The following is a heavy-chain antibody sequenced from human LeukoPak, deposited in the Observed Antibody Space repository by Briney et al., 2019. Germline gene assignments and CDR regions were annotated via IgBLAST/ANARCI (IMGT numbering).Heavy chain of an antibody. CDR2: ISDSGGS. D-gene: IGHD2-2*01. Sequence: SETLSLTCSVSGGSVSSGISYWSWIRPPPGEGLEWIAYISDSGGSDSNPSLRGRATMSPDTSKNHSSLRLTSVTAADTAVYYCAIVPAASTGPDYWGQGTLVTVSS. J-gene: IGHJ4*02. CDR3: AIVPAASTGPDY. V-gene: IGHV4-61*01. CDR1: GGSVSSGISY.